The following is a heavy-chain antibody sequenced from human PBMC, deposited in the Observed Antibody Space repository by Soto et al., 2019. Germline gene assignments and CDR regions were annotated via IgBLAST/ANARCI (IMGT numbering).Heavy chain of an antibody. CDR1: GFPLSTSAVG. D-gene: IGHD6-13*01. Sequence: QITLMETGPTLVKPTQTLTLTCTFSGFPLSTSAVGVGWIRQPPGKALEWLAVIHWNEDNHYSPSLKSRLTITKDTSKNQVVLTMTNVDPVETATYYCAHRRVNSGRDYWGQGALVTVSS. CDR3: AHRRVNSGRDY. CDR2: IHWNEDN. J-gene: IGHJ4*02. V-gene: IGHV2-5*01.